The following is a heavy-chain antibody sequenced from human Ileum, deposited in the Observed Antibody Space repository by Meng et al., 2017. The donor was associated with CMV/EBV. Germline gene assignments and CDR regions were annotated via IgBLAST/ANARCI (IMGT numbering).Heavy chain of an antibody. V-gene: IGHV3-23*01. J-gene: IGHJ4*02. CDR2: ISGSGGST. Sequence: GESLKISCAASGFTFSSYAMRWVRLAPGEGLEWVSSISGSGGSTYYADSVKGRFTISRDNSSNTLYLQMNSLRAEDKAVYYCAKDPYDSGGYYFDYWGQGTLVTVSS. CDR1: GFTFSSYA. CDR3: AKDPYDSGGYYFDY. D-gene: IGHD3-22*01.